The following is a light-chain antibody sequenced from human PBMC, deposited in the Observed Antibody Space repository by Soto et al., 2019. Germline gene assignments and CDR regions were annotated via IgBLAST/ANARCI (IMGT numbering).Light chain of an antibody. Sequence: DIQLTQSPSFLSASVGDRVTITCRASQGISSYLAWYKQKPGKAPKLLIYAATTLQSGVPSRFSGSKTGTEFTLTISSLQPEDFATYYCQQLNTYPFTFGGGTKVDIK. J-gene: IGKJ4*01. CDR2: AAT. CDR1: QGISSY. CDR3: QQLNTYPFT. V-gene: IGKV1-9*01.